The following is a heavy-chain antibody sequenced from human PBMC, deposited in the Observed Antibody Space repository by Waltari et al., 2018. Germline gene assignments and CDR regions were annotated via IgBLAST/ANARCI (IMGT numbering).Heavy chain of an antibody. CDR1: GTTFSEYC. D-gene: IGHD3-22*01. V-gene: IGHV3-7*01. CDR2: IREDGSRT. J-gene: IGHJ4*02. Sequence: EVQLVQSGGGLVQPGGSVSLPCTASGTTFSEYCMGWVRQAPGKGLEWVANIREDGSRTYYVDSVKGRFTISRDNAKNSLYLQMNSLRPGDTAVYFCAGPITLRGSCWGQGTLVTVSS. CDR3: AGPITLRGSC.